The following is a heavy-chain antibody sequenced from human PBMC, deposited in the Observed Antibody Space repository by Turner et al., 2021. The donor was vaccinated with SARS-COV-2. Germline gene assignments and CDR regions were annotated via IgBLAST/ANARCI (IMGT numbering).Heavy chain of an antibody. V-gene: IGHV4-59*01. CDR3: ARGRGGGGSSNNWFDP. Sequence: QVQLQESGPGLVKPSETLSLTCTVSGGSISSYYWSWIRQPPGKGLEWIGYIYYSGSTNYNPSLKNRVSISVDTSKNQFSLKLTSVTAADTAVYYCARGRGGGGSSNNWFDPWGQGTLVIVSS. J-gene: IGHJ5*02. CDR2: IYYSGST. CDR1: GGSISSYY. D-gene: IGHD2-15*01.